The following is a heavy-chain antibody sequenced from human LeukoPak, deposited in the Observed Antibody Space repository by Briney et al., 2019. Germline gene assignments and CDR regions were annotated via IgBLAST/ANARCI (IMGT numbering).Heavy chain of an antibody. Sequence: ASVKVSCKASGYTFTGYYMHWVRQAPGQGLEWMGWINTNTGNPTYAQGFTGRFVFSLDTSVSTAYLQISNLKAEDTAVYYCARDHNLYDSSGFFDYWGQGTLVTVSS. CDR1: GYTFTGYY. CDR3: ARDHNLYDSSGFFDY. D-gene: IGHD3-22*01. CDR2: INTNTGNP. J-gene: IGHJ4*02. V-gene: IGHV7-4-1*02.